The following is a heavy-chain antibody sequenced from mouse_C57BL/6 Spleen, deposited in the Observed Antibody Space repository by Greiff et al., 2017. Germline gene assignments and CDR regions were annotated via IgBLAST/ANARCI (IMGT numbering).Heavy chain of an antibody. J-gene: IGHJ1*03. CDR1: GFSLTSYG. Sequence: VQLVESGPGLVAPSQSLSITCTVSGFSLTSYGVSWVRQPPGKGLEWLGVLWGDGSTNYHSALISRLSISKDNSKSQGFLNMNSLQTDDTATYVCAKNPFYYRGNFDVWGTGTTVTVSS. CDR2: LWGDGST. D-gene: IGHD1-1*01. V-gene: IGHV2-3*01. CDR3: AKNPFYYRGNFDV.